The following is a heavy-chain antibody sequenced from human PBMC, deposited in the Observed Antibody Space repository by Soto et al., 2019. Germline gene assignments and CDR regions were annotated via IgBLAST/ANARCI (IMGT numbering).Heavy chain of an antibody. CDR3: TTATFHFDSDASSFTTLCDH. J-gene: IGHJ4*02. CDR2: IIPVFAIT. CDR1: GDTFSSYG. V-gene: IGHV1-69*01. Sequence: QVQLVQSGAEVKKPGSSVKVSCSSSGDTFSSYGISWVRQAPGQGLEWLGGIIPVFAITKYAQKFQGRITFTSDDTSNTTYTELSRLSSENTAVYYCTTATFHFDSDASSFTTLCDHWGQRTPVTVSS. D-gene: IGHD1-1*01.